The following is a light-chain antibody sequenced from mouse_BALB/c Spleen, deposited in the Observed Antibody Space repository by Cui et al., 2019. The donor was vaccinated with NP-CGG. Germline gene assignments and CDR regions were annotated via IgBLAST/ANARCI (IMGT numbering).Light chain of an antibody. CDR3: ALWYSNHWV. CDR2: GTN. CDR1: TGAVTTSNY. Sequence: VVIPEHAPTTSPGETVTLTCRSSTGAVTTSNYANWVQEKPDHLFTGLIGGTNNRAPGVPARFSGSLIGDKAVLTITGAQTEDEAIYFCALWYSNHWVFGGGTKLTVL. J-gene: IGLJ1*01. V-gene: IGLV1*01.